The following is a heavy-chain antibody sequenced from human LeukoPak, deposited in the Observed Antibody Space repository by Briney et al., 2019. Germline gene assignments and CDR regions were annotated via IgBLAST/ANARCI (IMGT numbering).Heavy chain of an antibody. D-gene: IGHD4-17*01. CDR1: GFTFSSYA. CDR2: ISYDGSNK. V-gene: IGHV3-30-3*01. J-gene: IGHJ4*02. Sequence: PGGSLRLSCAASGFTFSSYAMYWVRQAPGKGLEWVAVISYDGSNKYYADSVKGRFTISRDNSKNTLYLQMNSLRADDTAVYYCARDHYGDWSYWGQGNLVTVSS. CDR3: ARDHYGDWSY.